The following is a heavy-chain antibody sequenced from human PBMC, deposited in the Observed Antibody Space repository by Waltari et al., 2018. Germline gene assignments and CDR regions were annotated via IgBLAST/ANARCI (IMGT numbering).Heavy chain of an antibody. Sequence: QVQLVQSGAEVKKPGASVKVSCKASGYTFTSYDINWVRQATGQGLEWMGWRNPNRGNTGYAQKFQGRVTMTRNTSISTAYMELSSLRSEDTAVYYCARGREVAGIPYYYYYGMDVWGQGTTVTVSS. CDR2: RNPNRGNT. V-gene: IGHV1-8*01. CDR1: GYTFTSYD. D-gene: IGHD6-19*01. CDR3: ARGREVAGIPYYYYYGMDV. J-gene: IGHJ6*02.